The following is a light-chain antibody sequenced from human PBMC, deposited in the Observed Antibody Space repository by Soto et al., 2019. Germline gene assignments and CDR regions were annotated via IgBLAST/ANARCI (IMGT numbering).Light chain of an antibody. V-gene: IGKV3-20*01. Sequence: EIVLTQSPGTLSLSPGDGATLSCRASETISDSYLAWYQQRPGQAPRLLIYGASNRATGTPGRISGSGSGTYFTLTISRLEPEDFAVYYCQNYGTSPQVTFGGGTKVEIK. J-gene: IGKJ4*01. CDR1: ETISDSY. CDR2: GAS. CDR3: QNYGTSPQVT.